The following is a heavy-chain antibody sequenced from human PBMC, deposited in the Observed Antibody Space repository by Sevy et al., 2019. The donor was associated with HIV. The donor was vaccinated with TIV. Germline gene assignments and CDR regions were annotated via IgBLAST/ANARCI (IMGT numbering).Heavy chain of an antibody. J-gene: IGHJ6*02. CDR1: GYTFTSYG. Sequence: ASVKVSCKASGYTFTSYGISWVRQAPGQGLEWMGWISAYNGNTNYAQKLQGRVTMTTDTSTSTAYMELRSLRSDDTAVYYCARESAGAYYYYGMDVWGQWTTVTVSS. V-gene: IGHV1-18*01. CDR2: ISAYNGNT. CDR3: ARESAGAYYYYGMDV.